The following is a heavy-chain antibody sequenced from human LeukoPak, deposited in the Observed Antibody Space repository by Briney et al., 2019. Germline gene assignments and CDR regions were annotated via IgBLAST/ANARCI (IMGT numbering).Heavy chain of an antibody. Sequence: PGGSLRLSCAASGFTFSHYYMSWVRQAPGKGLEWVANIKQDGSEQFYLDSVKGRFTISRDNAKNALYLQMHSLRVEDTAVCYCARESIVVVPTTMDDASDIWGQGTMVTVSS. CDR1: GFTFSHYY. D-gene: IGHD2-2*01. CDR2: IKQDGSEQ. CDR3: ARESIVVVPTTMDDASDI. J-gene: IGHJ3*02. V-gene: IGHV3-7*01.